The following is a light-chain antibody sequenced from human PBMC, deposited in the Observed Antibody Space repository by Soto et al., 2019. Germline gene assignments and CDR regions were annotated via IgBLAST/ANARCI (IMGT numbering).Light chain of an antibody. J-gene: IGKJ1*01. CDR1: QSVTSSC. CDR3: QQYGSSPWT. CDR2: GAS. V-gene: IGKV3-20*01. Sequence: EIVLTQSPGTLSLSPGERATLSCRASQSVTSSCLAWYQQKPAQAPRLLIYGASSRATDIPDRFSGSGSGTDFTLTISRLEPEDFAVYYCQQYGSSPWTFGQGTKVEIK.